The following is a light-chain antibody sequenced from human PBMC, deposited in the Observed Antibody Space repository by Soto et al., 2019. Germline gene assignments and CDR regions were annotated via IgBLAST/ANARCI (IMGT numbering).Light chain of an antibody. Sequence: EIVMTQSPATLSVSPGERATLSCRASQSISSNLAWYQQKPGQAPRLLIYGASTRAAAIPARFSGSGSGTEFTLTISSLKSEDFAVYYCHHYSNWPPWTFGQGTKVEIK. CDR2: GAS. CDR1: QSISSN. V-gene: IGKV3-15*01. J-gene: IGKJ1*01. CDR3: HHYSNWPPWT.